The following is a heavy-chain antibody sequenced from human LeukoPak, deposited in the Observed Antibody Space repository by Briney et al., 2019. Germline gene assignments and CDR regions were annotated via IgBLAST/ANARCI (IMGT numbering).Heavy chain of an antibody. CDR1: GFSVSNTY. V-gene: IGHV3-30*18. J-gene: IGHJ6*02. Sequence: GGSLRLSCAASGFSVSNTYMSWVRQAPGKGLEWVAIISYDGSNKYYADSVKGRFTISRDNSKNTLYLQMNSLRPEDTAVYYCAKLIAGYCTSTSCYNGGMDVWGQGTTVTVSS. CDR3: AKLIAGYCTSTSCYNGGMDV. D-gene: IGHD2-2*02. CDR2: ISYDGSNK.